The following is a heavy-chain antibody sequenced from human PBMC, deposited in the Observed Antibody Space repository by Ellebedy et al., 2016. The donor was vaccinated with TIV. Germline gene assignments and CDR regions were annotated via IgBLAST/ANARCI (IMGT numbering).Heavy chain of an antibody. D-gene: IGHD7-27*01. CDR3: ARDMGWGNERINDAFDI. J-gene: IGHJ3*02. V-gene: IGHV3-48*04. CDR1: GFNLDTYS. Sequence: GGSLRLSCAAAGFNLDTYSMNRVRQAPGKGLEWLSYISHSSITIHYADSVRGRFTVSRDNTKNSLYLQMNSLRAEDTSIYYCARDMGWGNERINDAFDIWGQGTMVTVSS. CDR2: ISHSSITI.